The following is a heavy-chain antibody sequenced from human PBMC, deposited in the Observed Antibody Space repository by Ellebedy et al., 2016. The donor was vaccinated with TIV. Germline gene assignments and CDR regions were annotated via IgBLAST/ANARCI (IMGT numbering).Heavy chain of an antibody. V-gene: IGHV4-39*07. CDR1: GGSISSSSYY. D-gene: IGHD3-9*01. CDR3: ARVRYFDWLLEVWGWFDP. Sequence: SETLSLTCSVSGGSISSSSYYWGWIRQPPGKGLEWIGSIYYSGSTYYNPSLKSRVTISVDTSKNQFSLKLSSVTAADTAVYYCARVRYFDWLLEVWGWFDPWGQGTLVTVSS. CDR2: IYYSGST. J-gene: IGHJ5*02.